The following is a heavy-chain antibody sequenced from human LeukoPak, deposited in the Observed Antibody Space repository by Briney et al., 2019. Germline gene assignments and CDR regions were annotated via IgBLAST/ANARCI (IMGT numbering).Heavy chain of an antibody. CDR3: AKRYTGSSKSDY. CDR2: VYYSGST. J-gene: IGHJ4*02. V-gene: IGHV4-59*04. D-gene: IGHD1-26*01. CDR1: GGSISGYY. Sequence: SETLSLTCTVSGGSISGYYWAWIRQPPGKGLEWIGYVYYSGSTYYNTSLKSPVTISVDTSNNQFTLKLTPVTAADTAVYYCAKRYTGSSKSDYGGQGALVTVSS.